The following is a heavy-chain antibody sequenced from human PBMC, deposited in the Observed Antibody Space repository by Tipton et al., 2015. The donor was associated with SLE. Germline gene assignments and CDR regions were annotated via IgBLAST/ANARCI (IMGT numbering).Heavy chain of an antibody. CDR1: GGSISSYY. V-gene: IGHV4-59*08. Sequence: TLSLTCTVSGGSISSYYWSWIRQPPGKGLEWIGYIYYSGSTNYNPSLKSRVTISVDTSKNQFSLKLRSVTAADTALYYCGRHDRQWDAFDIWGQGTMVTVSS. CDR3: GRHDRQWDAFDI. D-gene: IGHD6-19*01. CDR2: IYYSGST. J-gene: IGHJ3*02.